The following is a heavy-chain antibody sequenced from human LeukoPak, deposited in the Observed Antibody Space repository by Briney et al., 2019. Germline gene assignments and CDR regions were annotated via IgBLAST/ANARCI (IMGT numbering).Heavy chain of an antibody. J-gene: IGHJ4*02. Sequence: GGSLRLPCAASGFTSSDYYMSWIRQAPGKGLEWVLYISSSGSTIYYADSVKGRFTISRDNAKNSLYLQMNSLRAEDTAVYYCARGHDYVYYFDYWGQGTLVTVSS. CDR2: ISSSGSTI. D-gene: IGHD3-16*01. V-gene: IGHV3-11*04. CDR3: ARGHDYVYYFDY. CDR1: GFTSSDYY.